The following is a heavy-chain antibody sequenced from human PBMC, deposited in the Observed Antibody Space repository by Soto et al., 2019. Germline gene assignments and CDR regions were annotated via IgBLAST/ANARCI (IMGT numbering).Heavy chain of an antibody. D-gene: IGHD3-22*01. J-gene: IGHJ4*02. CDR2: ISAYNGNT. V-gene: IGHV1-18*01. CDR1: GYTFTSYG. CDR3: ARDQHYYDSSGYYDFDY. Sequence: ASVKVSCKASGYTFTSYGISWVRQAPGQGLEWMGWISAYNGNTNYAQKLQGRVTMTTDTSTSTAYMELRSLRSDDTAVYYCARDQHYYDSSGYYDFDYWGQGPLVTVSS.